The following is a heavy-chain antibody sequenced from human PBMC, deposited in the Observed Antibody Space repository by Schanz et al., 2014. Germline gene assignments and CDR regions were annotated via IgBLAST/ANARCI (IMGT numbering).Heavy chain of an antibody. CDR1: GFMFTKYA. CDR2: ISGTGTKT. D-gene: IGHD2-15*01. Sequence: DVQLVESGGGLAQPWGSLRLSCVASGFMFTKYAMNWVRQAPGKGLEWVSGISGTGTKTYYADSVKSRFTISRDNSKNPVFLQMSSLRADDTALYYCAKDIGGAVAAPGYDSWGQGTLVTVSS. V-gene: IGHV3-23*04. J-gene: IGHJ4*02. CDR3: AKDIGGAVAAPGYDS.